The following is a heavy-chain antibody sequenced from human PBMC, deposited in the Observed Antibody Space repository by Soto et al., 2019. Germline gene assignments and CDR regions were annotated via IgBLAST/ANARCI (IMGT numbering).Heavy chain of an antibody. CDR2: INHSGST. CDR1: GGSFSGYY. J-gene: IGHJ4*02. CDR3: ARSRRGGAIFGVVRWYFDY. D-gene: IGHD3-3*01. Sequence: PSETLSLTCAVYGGSFSGYYWSWIRQPPGKGLEWIGEINHSGSTNYNPSLKSRVTISVDTSKNQFSLKLSSVAAADTAVYYCARSRRGGAIFGVVRWYFDYWGQGTLVTVS. V-gene: IGHV4-34*01.